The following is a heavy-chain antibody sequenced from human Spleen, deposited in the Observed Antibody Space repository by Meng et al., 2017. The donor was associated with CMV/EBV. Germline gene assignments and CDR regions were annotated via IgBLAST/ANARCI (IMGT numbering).Heavy chain of an antibody. CDR3: ARSYSNYYYGIDV. D-gene: IGHD4-11*01. V-gene: IGHV3-48*04. CDR2: IDPSSDSI. CDR1: GFPFNNAW. Sequence: GGSLRLSCVASGFPFNNAWMSWVRQAPGKGLEWISYIDPSSDSIYYADSVKGRFTISRDYATNSLFLQMNTLRAEDTAVYYCARSYSNYYYGIDVWGQGTTVTVSS. J-gene: IGHJ6*02.